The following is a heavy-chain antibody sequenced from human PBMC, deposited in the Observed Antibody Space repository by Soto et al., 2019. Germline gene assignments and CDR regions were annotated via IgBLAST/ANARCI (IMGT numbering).Heavy chain of an antibody. V-gene: IGHV4-30-4*01. CDR2: ISYRGTT. D-gene: IGHD4-17*01. Sequence: PSEPQSHTCNVSGGNIISFNYYWTWISQPPGKGLEWVGHISYRGTTFYNPSLKSRATVSMDTSKSQFSLKLASVTAADTATYFCAHAGDYDLLTFDHWGPGTLVTVSS. CDR1: GGNIISFNYY. CDR3: AHAGDYDLLTFDH. J-gene: IGHJ4*02.